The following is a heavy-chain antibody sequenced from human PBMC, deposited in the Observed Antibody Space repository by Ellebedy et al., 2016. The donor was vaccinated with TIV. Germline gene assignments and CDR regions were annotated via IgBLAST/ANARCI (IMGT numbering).Heavy chain of an antibody. CDR1: GYTFTSYD. D-gene: IGHD3-10*01. CDR2: MNPNIGNT. CDR3: ARGRGYYDSKSYYKGHDY. Sequence: AASVKVSCKASGYTFTSYDIYWVRQATGQGLEWMGWMNPNIGNTGHVQNFQGRVTMTRNTSISTAYMELSSLRSEDTAVYYCARGRGYYDSKSYYKGHDYWGQGTLVTVSS. V-gene: IGHV1-8*01. J-gene: IGHJ4*02.